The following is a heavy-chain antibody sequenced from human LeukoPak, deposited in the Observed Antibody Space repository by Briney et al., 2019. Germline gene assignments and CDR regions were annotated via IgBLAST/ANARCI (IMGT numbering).Heavy chain of an antibody. CDR2: IYYSGST. V-gene: IGHV4-59*08. CDR3: ARRASSGWLYFDY. Sequence: PSETLSLTCTVSGGSISIYYWSWIRQPPGKGLEWIGYIYYSGSTNYNPSLKSRVTISVDTSKNQFSLKLSSVTAADTAVYYCARRASSGWLYFDYWGQGTLVTVSS. CDR1: GGSISIYY. D-gene: IGHD6-19*01. J-gene: IGHJ4*02.